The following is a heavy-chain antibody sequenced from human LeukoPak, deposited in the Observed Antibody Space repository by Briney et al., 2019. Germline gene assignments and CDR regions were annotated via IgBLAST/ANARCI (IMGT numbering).Heavy chain of an antibody. V-gene: IGHV4-39*01. D-gene: IGHD4-23*01. CDR3: ARHEASVGPLLYYYYYMDV. CDR1: GGSISSSSYY. Sequence: SETLSLTCTVSGGSISSSSYYWGWIRQPPGKGLEWIGSIYYSGGTYYNPSLKSRVTIPVDTSKNQFSLKLSSVTAADTAVYYCARHEASVGPLLYYYYYMDVWGKGTTVTVSS. J-gene: IGHJ6*03. CDR2: IYYSGGT.